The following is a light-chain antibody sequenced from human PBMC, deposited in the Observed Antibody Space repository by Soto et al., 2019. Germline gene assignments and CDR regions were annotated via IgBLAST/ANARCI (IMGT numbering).Light chain of an antibody. CDR3: SSYTTSGTPV. V-gene: IGLV2-14*01. Sequence: QSALTQPASVSGSPGQSIAISCTGTSSDVGGYDCVSWYQQYPGKAPRLMIYDVGSRPSGVSNRFSGSKSGNTASLTITGLQAADEADYYCSSYTTSGTPVFGGGTKLTVL. CDR2: DVG. CDR1: SSDVGGYDC. J-gene: IGLJ2*01.